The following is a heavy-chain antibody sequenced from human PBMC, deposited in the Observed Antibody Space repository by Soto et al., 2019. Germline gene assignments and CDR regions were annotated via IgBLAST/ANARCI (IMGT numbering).Heavy chain of an antibody. CDR3: ARLPNKSPQN. V-gene: IGHV3-74*01. Sequence: EVQLVESGGGLVQPGGSLRLSCVASGFTFSSYWMHWVRQAPGKGLVCVSSISNDGSSTSYADPVKGRFTISRDNAKNTLYLQMNSLRAEDTAVYYCARLPNKSPQNWGQGTLVIVSP. J-gene: IGHJ1*01. CDR2: ISNDGSST. CDR1: GFTFSSYW.